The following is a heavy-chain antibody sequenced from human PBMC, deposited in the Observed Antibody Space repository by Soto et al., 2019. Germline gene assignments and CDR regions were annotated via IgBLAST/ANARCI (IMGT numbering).Heavy chain of an antibody. Sequence: PSETLSLTCTVSGGSISSYYWSWIRQPPGKGLEWIGYIYYSGSTNYNPSLKSRVTISVDTSKNQFSLKLSSVTAADTAVYYCAGGFFGGSWSKGYYYGMDVWAKGPRSPSP. CDR2: IYYSGST. V-gene: IGHV4-59*01. CDR3: AGGFFGGSWSKGYYYGMDV. D-gene: IGHD6-13*01. J-gene: IGHJ6*02. CDR1: GGSISSYY.